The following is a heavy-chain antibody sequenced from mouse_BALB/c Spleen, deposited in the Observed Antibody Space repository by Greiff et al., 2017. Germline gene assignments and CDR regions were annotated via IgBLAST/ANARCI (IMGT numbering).Heavy chain of an antibody. V-gene: IGHV3-6*02. CDR2: ISYDGSN. Sequence: VQLKESGPGLVKPSQSLSLTCSVTGYSITSGYYWNWIRQFPGNKLEWMGYISYDGSNNYNPSLKNRISITRDTSKNQFFLKLNSVTTEDTATYYCARVTGTRFDYWGQGTTLTVSS. J-gene: IGHJ2*01. CDR1: GYSITSGYY. D-gene: IGHD4-1*01. CDR3: ARVTGTRFDY.